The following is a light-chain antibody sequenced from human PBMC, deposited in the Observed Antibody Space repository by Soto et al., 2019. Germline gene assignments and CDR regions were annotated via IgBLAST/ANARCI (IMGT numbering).Light chain of an antibody. V-gene: IGKV1-5*03. CDR2: KAS. CDR1: QSISTY. J-gene: IGKJ2*01. Sequence: DIQMTQSPSTLSASVGDRVTITCRASQSISTYLAWYQQKPGNAPKLLIYKASNLQSGVPSRFSGSGSGTEFTLTIISRQPDDFATYYYQQYNSYSPYTFGQGTNLEIK. CDR3: QQYNSYSPYT.